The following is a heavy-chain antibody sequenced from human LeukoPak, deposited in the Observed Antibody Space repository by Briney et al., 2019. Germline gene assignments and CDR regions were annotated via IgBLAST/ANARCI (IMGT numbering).Heavy chain of an antibody. CDR3: ARVVVYYDILTGYPRYYYYYMDV. Sequence: SETLSLTCAVYGGSFSGYYWSWIRQPPGKGLEWMGEINHSGSTNYNPSLKSRVTISVDTSKNQFSLKLSSVTAADTAVYYCARVVVYYDILTGYPRYYYYYMDVWGKGTTVTVSS. CDR2: INHSGST. J-gene: IGHJ6*03. V-gene: IGHV4-34*01. D-gene: IGHD3-9*01. CDR1: GGSFSGYY.